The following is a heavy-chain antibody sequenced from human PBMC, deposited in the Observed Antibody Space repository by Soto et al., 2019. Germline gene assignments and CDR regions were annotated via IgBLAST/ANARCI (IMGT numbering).Heavy chain of an antibody. J-gene: IGHJ6*02. V-gene: IGHV4-31*03. CDR1: GGSISSGGYY. Sequence: QVQLQESGPGLVKPSQTLSLTCTVSGGSISSGGYYWNWIRQHPGKGLEWIGLIHYSGSTYYNPSLKSRLTISVDTSKNQFSRKLSSVTAADTALYYCSGALLRARYYQYGMDVWGQGTTVTVSS. CDR3: SGALLRARYYQYGMDV. CDR2: IHYSGST. D-gene: IGHD3-16*01.